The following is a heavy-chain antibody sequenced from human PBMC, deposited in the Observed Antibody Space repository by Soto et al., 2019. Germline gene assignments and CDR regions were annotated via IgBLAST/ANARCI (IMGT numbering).Heavy chain of an antibody. D-gene: IGHD3-10*02. V-gene: IGHV5-51*01. Sequence: GESLKISCKGFGYSFTSYWIAWVRQMPGKGPEWMGVIYPGDSDTRYSPSFEGQVTISVDKSISTAYLQWSSLRASDTAMYYCARRFTMYGDFDYWGQGALVTVSS. CDR2: IYPGDSDT. CDR3: ARRFTMYGDFDY. J-gene: IGHJ4*02. CDR1: GYSFTSYW.